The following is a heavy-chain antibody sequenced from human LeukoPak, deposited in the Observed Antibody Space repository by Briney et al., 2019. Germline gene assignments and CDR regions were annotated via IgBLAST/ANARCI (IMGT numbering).Heavy chain of an antibody. CDR3: AMLRKRELSLLANAYDI. J-gene: IGHJ3*02. CDR1: GPSFNSDQY. D-gene: IGHD3-16*02. Sequence: PSETLSLTCDVSGPSFNSDQYRCLMRHSPGAGLEWIGSVHQTGSPYYNPSLGSRVSLSIDSTKNSFSLRSTSVTAADTAVYYIAMLRKRELSLLANAYDIWGQGTMVIVSS. V-gene: IGHV4-38-2*01. CDR2: VHQTGSP.